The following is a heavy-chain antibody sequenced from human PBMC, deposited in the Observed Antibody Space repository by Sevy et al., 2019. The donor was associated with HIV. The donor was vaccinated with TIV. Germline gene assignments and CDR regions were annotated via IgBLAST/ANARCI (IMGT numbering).Heavy chain of an antibody. D-gene: IGHD3-22*01. CDR2: INWSGSNT. V-gene: IGHV3-20*04. J-gene: IGHJ3*01. CDR1: GFTFSDYD. Sequence: GGSLRLSCAASGFTFSDYDMSWVRQAPGKGLEWVSDINWSGSNTGYVDSVKGRFTISRDDAKNSLYLQMKSLRAEDTALYYCARNTYYLDTTGFGAFDLWGQGTLVTVSS. CDR3: ARNTYYLDTTGFGAFDL.